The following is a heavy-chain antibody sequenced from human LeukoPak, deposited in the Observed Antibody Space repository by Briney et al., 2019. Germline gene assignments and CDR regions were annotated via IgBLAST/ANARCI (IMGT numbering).Heavy chain of an antibody. CDR2: ISGSAGTT. Sequence: GGSLRLSCAASGFTFSSYAMGWVRQAPGKGLEWVSAISGSAGTTYYADSVKGRFTISRDNSKNTLFLQMNSLRAEDTAAYYCAKNYHGSGSSSLDYWGQGTLVTVSS. CDR3: AKNYHGSGSSSLDY. V-gene: IGHV3-23*01. J-gene: IGHJ4*02. CDR1: GFTFSSYA. D-gene: IGHD3-10*01.